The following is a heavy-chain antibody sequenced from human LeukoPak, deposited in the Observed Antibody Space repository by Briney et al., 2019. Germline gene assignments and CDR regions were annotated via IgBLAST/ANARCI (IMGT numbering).Heavy chain of an antibody. CDR1: GGSISINSYH. V-gene: IGHV4-39*01. CDR3: ARQLGNWYWAFDI. D-gene: IGHD6-13*01. CDR2: THYRGDS. Sequence: PSETLSLTCTVSGGSISINSYHSGWIRQPPGKGLEWIATTHYRGDSHHKPALKSRVTISVDTSNNQFSLKLHSVTAADTALYYCARQLGNWYWAFDIWGQGTLVAVSS. J-gene: IGHJ3*02.